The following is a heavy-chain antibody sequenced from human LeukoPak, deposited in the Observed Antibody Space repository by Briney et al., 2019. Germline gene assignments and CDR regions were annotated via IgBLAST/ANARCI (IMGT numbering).Heavy chain of an antibody. CDR3: ARGREDDAEGFDY. D-gene: IGHD1-26*01. V-gene: IGHV4-30-4*01. Sequence: SETLSLTCTVSGGSISSGDYYWSWIRQPPGKGLEWIGYIYYSGSTYYNPSLKSRVTISVDTSKNQFSLKLSSVTAADTAVYYCARGREDDAEGFDYWGQGALVTVSS. CDR1: GGSISSGDYY. J-gene: IGHJ4*02. CDR2: IYYSGST.